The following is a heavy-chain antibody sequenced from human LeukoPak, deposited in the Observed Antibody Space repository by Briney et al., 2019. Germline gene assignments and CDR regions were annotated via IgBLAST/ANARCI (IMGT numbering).Heavy chain of an antibody. V-gene: IGHV3-23*01. Sequence: PGGSLRLSCAASGFTFSSYAMSWVRQAPGKGLEWVSAISGSGGSTYYADSVKGRFTISRDNSKNTLYLQMNSLRAEDTAVYYCAKDYYDSSGYFPTPPDFDYWGQGTLVTVSS. CDR1: GFTFSSYA. J-gene: IGHJ4*02. CDR3: AKDYYDSSGYFPTPPDFDY. D-gene: IGHD3-22*01. CDR2: ISGSGGST.